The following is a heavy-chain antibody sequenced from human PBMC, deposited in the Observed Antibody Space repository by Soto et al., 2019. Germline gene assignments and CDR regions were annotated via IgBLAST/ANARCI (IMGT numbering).Heavy chain of an antibody. J-gene: IGHJ6*02. V-gene: IGHV1-46*04. CDR1: GYTFTSYY. CDR2: INPSGGST. CDR3: ARVAVADVYYYYGMDV. D-gene: IGHD6-19*01. Sequence: QVQLVQSGAEVKKPGASVKVSCKASGYTFTSYYMHWVRQAPGQGLEWMGIINPSGGSTSYAQKLQGRVTMPRDTSPSTVDMELSSLRSEDTAVYYCARVAVADVYYYYGMDVWGQGTTVTVSS.